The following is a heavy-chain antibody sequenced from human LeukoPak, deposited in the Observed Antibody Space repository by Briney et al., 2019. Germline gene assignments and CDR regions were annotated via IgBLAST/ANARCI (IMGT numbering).Heavy chain of an antibody. Sequence: GGSLRLSCAASGFSFSSYSLTWVRQTPEKGLEWVSSVSSSNSYIYYADSLKGRFAISRDNAKNSLYLQLNGLRAEDTAVYYCARSTTFNYFDSWGLGILVTVS. D-gene: IGHD2/OR15-2a*01. V-gene: IGHV3-21*01. J-gene: IGHJ4*02. CDR3: ARSTTFNYFDS. CDR1: GFSFSSYS. CDR2: VSSSNSYI.